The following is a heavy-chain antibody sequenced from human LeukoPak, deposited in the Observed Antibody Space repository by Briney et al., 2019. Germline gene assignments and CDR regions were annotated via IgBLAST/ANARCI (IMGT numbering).Heavy chain of an antibody. CDR3: ARDEDGYNTFDY. CDR1: GDTVSSNTAA. V-gene: IGHV6-1*01. CDR2: TYYRSKWNT. D-gene: IGHD5-24*01. Sequence: SQTLSLTCAISGDTVSSNTAAWNWIRQSPSRGLEWLGRTYYRSKWNTDYAASVQNRITINPDTSTNQFSLQLNSVTPEDTAVYYCARDEDGYNTFDYWGQGTLVTVSS. J-gene: IGHJ4*02.